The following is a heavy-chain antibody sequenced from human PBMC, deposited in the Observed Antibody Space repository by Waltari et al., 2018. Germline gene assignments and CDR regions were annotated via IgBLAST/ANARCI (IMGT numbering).Heavy chain of an antibody. CDR3: AKGYYYDSSGYYYDDAFDI. CDR1: GYTFTDYY. V-gene: IGHV1-69-2*01. D-gene: IGHD3-22*01. CDR2: FDPEDSET. J-gene: IGHJ3*02. Sequence: EVQLVQSGAEVKKPGATVKISCKASGYTFTDYYMQWVQQATGKGLGWMGSFDPEDSETIYADEFQGRVTITAETSTDTAYMELSSLRSEDTAVYYCAKGYYYDSSGYYYDDAFDIWGKGTMVTVSS.